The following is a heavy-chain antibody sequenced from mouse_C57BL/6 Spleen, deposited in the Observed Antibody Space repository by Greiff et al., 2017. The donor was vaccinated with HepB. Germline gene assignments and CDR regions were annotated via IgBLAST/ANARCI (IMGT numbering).Heavy chain of an antibody. CDR1: GYSFTGYF. CDR3: ASDDYEMNY. Sequence: EVKLQESGPELVKPGDSVKISCKASGYSFTGYFMNWVMQSHGKSLEWIGRINPYNGDTFYNQKFKGKATLTVDKSSSTAHMELRSLTSEDSAVYYCASDDYEMNYWGQGTTLTVSS. D-gene: IGHD2-4*01. V-gene: IGHV1-20*01. J-gene: IGHJ2*01. CDR2: INPYNGDT.